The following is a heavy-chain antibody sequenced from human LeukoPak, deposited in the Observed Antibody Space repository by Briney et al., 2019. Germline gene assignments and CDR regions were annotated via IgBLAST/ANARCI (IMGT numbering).Heavy chain of an antibody. V-gene: IGHV4-59*01. CDR1: GGSISSYY. D-gene: IGHD3-16*02. Sequence: SETLSLTCTVSGGSISSYYWSWIRQPPGKGLEWIGYIYYSGSTNYNPPLKSRVTISVDTSKNQFSLKLSSVTAADTAVYYCARFIDEIDNWFDPWGQGTLVTVSS. CDR3: ARFIDEIDNWFDP. J-gene: IGHJ5*02. CDR2: IYYSGST.